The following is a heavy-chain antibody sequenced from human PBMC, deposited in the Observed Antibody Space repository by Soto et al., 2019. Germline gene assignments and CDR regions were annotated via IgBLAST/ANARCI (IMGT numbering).Heavy chain of an antibody. Sequence: SETLSLTCTVSGGSISSYYWSWIRQPPGKGLEWIGYIYYSGSTNYNPSLKSRVTISVDTSKNQFSLKLSSVTAADTAVYYCARVGYCSSTSCYAGYNWFDPWGQGTLVTVSS. V-gene: IGHV4-59*01. D-gene: IGHD2-2*01. CDR2: IYYSGST. CDR1: GGSISSYY. CDR3: ARVGYCSSTSCYAGYNWFDP. J-gene: IGHJ5*02.